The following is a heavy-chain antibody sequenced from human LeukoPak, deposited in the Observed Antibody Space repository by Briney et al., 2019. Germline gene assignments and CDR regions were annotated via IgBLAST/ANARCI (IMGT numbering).Heavy chain of an antibody. V-gene: IGHV3-23*01. CDR3: ARDLWTSSSGYYYYMDV. CDR2: ITGNGRST. J-gene: IGHJ6*03. D-gene: IGHD3/OR15-3a*01. Sequence: GGSLRLSCAASGFTFSHYAMSWVRQAPGKGLEWVSTITGNGRSTYYADPVRGRVTISRDNSRDTLHLQMNSLRAEDTAVYYCARDLWTSSSGYYYYMDVWGKGSTVTVSS. CDR1: GFTFSHYA.